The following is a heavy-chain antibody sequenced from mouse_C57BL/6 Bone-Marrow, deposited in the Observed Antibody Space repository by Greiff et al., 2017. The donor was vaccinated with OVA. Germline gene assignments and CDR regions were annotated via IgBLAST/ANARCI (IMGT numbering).Heavy chain of an antibody. CDR2: IYPGDGDT. J-gene: IGHJ4*01. CDR1: GYAFSSSW. V-gene: IGHV1-82*01. CDR3: ARRLRLHAMDY. D-gene: IGHD3-2*02. Sequence: QVQLKESGPELVKPGASVKISCKASGYAFSSSWMNWVKQRPGKGLEWIGRIYPGDGDTNYNGKFKGKATLTADKSSSTAYMQLSSLTSEDSAVYFCARRLRLHAMDYWGQGTSVTVSS.